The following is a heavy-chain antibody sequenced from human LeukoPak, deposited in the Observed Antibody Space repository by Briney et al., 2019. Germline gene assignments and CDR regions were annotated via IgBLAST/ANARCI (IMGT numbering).Heavy chain of an antibody. V-gene: IGHV1-69*13. CDR2: IIPIFGTA. CDR1: GGTFSSYA. CDR3: ARDGLRYFDWLTFYFDY. Sequence: SVKVSCKASGGTFSSYAISWVRQAPGQGLEWMGGIIPIFGTANYAQKFQGRVTITADESTSTAYMELSSLRSEDTAVYYCARDGLRYFDWLTFYFDYWGQGTLVTVSS. D-gene: IGHD3-9*01. J-gene: IGHJ4*02.